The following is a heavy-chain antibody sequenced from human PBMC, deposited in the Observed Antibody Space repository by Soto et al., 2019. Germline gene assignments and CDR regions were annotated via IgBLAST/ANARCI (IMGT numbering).Heavy chain of an antibody. CDR3: AQQLSTVTTIGY. V-gene: IGHV1-69*01. D-gene: IGHD4-4*01. CDR1: GGTFSSYA. J-gene: IGHJ4*02. CDR2: IIPIFGTE. Sequence: QVQLVQSGAEVKKPGSSVKVSCKASGGTFSSYAISWVRQAPGKGLEWMGGIIPIFGTENYAQKFQGRVTITADESTSTAYMELSRLRSEDTAVYYCAQQLSTVTTIGYWGQGTLVTVSS.